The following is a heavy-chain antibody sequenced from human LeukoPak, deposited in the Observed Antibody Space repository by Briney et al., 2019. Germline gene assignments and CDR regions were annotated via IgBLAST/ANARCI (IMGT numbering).Heavy chain of an antibody. V-gene: IGHV3-23*01. Sequence: GGSLRLSCAASGFIFSSYAMSWVRQAPGKGLEWVSTISASGGTTYYADSVKGRFTISRDNSRNTLYVQMNSLRAEDTAVYYCAKKRCYDSSGQEDSFDYWGQGTLVTVSS. J-gene: IGHJ4*02. D-gene: IGHD3-22*01. CDR2: ISASGGTT. CDR3: AKKRCYDSSGQEDSFDY. CDR1: GFIFSSYA.